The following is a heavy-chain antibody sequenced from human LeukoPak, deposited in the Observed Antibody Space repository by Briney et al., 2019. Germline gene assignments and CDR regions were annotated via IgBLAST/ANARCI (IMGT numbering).Heavy chain of an antibody. V-gene: IGHV3-7*04. CDR2: KKEDGSEK. CDR1: GFTFSRYW. D-gene: IGHD3-22*01. Sequence: QPGGSLRLSCAASGFTFSRYWMSCVRQAPGKGLEWVANKKEDGSEKYYVDSVKGRFTISRDNAKNSLYLQMNSLRAEDTAVYYCARVDSSGYFDYWGQGTLVTVSS. CDR3: ARVDSSGYFDY. J-gene: IGHJ4*02.